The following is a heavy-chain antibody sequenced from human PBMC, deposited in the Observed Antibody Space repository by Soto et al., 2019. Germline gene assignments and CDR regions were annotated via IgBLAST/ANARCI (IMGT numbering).Heavy chain of an antibody. V-gene: IGHV3-30*18. CDR2: ISYDGSNK. CDR3: AKAGPHFDY. CDR1: GLTFSDYG. J-gene: IGHJ4*02. D-gene: IGHD7-27*01. Sequence: QVQLVDSGGGVVQPGRSLTLSCAVSGLTFSDYGMHWVRQAPGKGLEWVAMISYDGSNKYHADSVKGRFTISRDNSKNTLYLQMSSLRGEDTAVYYCAKAGPHFDYWGQGALVTVSS.